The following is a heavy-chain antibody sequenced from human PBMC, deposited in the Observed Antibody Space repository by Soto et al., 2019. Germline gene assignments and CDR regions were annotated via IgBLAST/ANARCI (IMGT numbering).Heavy chain of an antibody. V-gene: IGHV4-39*01. CDR3: AGRGYGASDFDS. J-gene: IGHJ4*02. CDR1: GGSISSSSYY. CDR2: IYYSGST. D-gene: IGHD4-17*01. Sequence: QLQLQESVPGLVKPSETLSLTCTVSGGSISSSSYYWGWIRHPPGKGLEWIGSIYYSGSTYYNPSLKSRVTSSVDASNNQSSLKLSSATAADTAVYYCAGRGYGASDFDSWGQGTLVTVSS.